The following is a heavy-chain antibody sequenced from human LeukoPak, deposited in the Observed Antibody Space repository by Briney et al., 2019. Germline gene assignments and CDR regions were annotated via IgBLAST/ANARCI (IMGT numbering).Heavy chain of an antibody. J-gene: IGHJ4*02. V-gene: IGHV3-30*02. Sequence: PGGSLRLSCAASGFTFSSYGMHWVRQAPGKGPEWVAFIRYDGSNKYYADSVKGRFTISRDNSKNTLYLQMNSLRAEDTAVYYCAKYRGYYDNSGPVEAFDYWGQGTLVTVSS. CDR2: IRYDGSNK. CDR1: GFTFSSYG. CDR3: AKYRGYYDNSGPVEAFDY. D-gene: IGHD3-22*01.